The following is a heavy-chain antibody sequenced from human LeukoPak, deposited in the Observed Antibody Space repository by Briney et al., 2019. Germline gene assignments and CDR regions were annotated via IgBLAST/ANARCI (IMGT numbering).Heavy chain of an antibody. CDR1: GGSISSSSYY. CDR3: ARDWGPAAATPYYFDY. D-gene: IGHD6-13*01. CDR2: IYYSGST. V-gene: IGHV4-39*07. Sequence: SETLSLTCTVSGGSISSSSYYWGWIRQPPGKGLEWIGSIYYSGSTYYNPSLKSRVTISVDASKNQFSLRLSSVTAADTDVYYCARDWGPAAATPYYFDYWGQGTLVTVSS. J-gene: IGHJ4*02.